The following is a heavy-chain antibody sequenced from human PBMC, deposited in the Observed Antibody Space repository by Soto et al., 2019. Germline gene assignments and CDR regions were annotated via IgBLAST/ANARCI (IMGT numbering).Heavy chain of an antibody. J-gene: IGHJ1*01. CDR3: AKDGSAEYFQH. V-gene: IGHV3-7*01. CDR2: IKQDGSDK. CDR1: GFTFSSYW. Sequence: PGGSLRLSCAASGFTFSSYWMSWVRQAPGKGLEWVANIKQDGSDKYYVDSVKGRFTISRDNAKNSLYLQMNSLRAEDTAVYYCAKDGSAEYFQHWGQGTLVTVSS. D-gene: IGHD2-2*03.